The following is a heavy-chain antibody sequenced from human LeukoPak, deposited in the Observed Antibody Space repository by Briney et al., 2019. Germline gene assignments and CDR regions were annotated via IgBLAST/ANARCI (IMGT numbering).Heavy chain of an antibody. Sequence: SETLSLTCTVSGGSISSYYWSWIRQPPGKGLEWIGYIYYSGSTYYNPSLKSRVTISVDTSKNQFSLKLSSVTAADTAVYYCARISYDRADAFDIWGQGTMVTVSS. V-gene: IGHV4-59*12. CDR3: ARISYDRADAFDI. CDR1: GGSISSYY. J-gene: IGHJ3*02. CDR2: IYYSGST. D-gene: IGHD3-22*01.